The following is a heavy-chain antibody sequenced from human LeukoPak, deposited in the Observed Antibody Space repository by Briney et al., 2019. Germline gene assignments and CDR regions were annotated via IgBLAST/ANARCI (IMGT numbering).Heavy chain of an antibody. J-gene: IGHJ4*02. CDR2: INHSGST. Sequence: SETLSLTCAVYGGSFSGYYWSWIRQPPGKGLEWIGEINHSGSTNYNPSLKSRVTISVDTSKNQFSLKLSSVTAAVTAVYYCARRTITIPLDYWGQGTLVTVSS. D-gene: IGHD3-3*01. CDR3: ARRTITIPLDY. CDR1: GGSFSGYY. V-gene: IGHV4-34*01.